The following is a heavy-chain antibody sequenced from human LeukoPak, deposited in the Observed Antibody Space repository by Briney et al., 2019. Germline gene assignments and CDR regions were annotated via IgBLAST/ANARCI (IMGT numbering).Heavy chain of an antibody. CDR3: ARVNYYDSSGYSGAFDY. V-gene: IGHV3-20*01. J-gene: IGHJ4*02. D-gene: IGHD3-22*01. Sequence: GGSPRLSCAASGFTFDDYGMSWVRQAPGKGLEWVSGINWNGGSTGYADSVKGRFTISRDNAKNSLYLQMNGLRAEDTALYHCARVNYYDSSGYSGAFDYWGQGTLVTVSS. CDR1: GFTFDDYG. CDR2: INWNGGST.